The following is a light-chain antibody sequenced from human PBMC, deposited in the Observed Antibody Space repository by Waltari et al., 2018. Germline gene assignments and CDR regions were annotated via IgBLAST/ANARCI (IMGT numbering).Light chain of an antibody. CDR2: EVN. J-gene: IGLJ2*01. Sequence: QSALTQPPSASGSPGQSVTISCTGTSSDVGGYNYVSWYQQHPGKAPKVMIYEVNKRPSGVPDRFSGSKSGNTASLTVSGLQAEDEADYCCSSYAGSNNLLFGGGTKLTVL. CDR3: SSYAGSNNLL. V-gene: IGLV2-8*01. CDR1: SSDVGGYNY.